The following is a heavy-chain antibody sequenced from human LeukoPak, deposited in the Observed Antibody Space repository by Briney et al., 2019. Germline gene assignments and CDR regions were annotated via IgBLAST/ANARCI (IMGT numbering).Heavy chain of an antibody. CDR1: GYSFTSYW. Sequence: GESLQISCKGSGYSFTSYWIGWVRQMPGKGLEWMGIIYPGDSDTRYSPSFQGQVTISADKSISTAYLQWSSLKASDTAMYYCARQTEPGIAAAGTPFGYWGQGTLVTVSS. V-gene: IGHV5-51*01. CDR2: IYPGDSDT. J-gene: IGHJ4*02. CDR3: ARQTEPGIAAAGTPFGY. D-gene: IGHD6-13*01.